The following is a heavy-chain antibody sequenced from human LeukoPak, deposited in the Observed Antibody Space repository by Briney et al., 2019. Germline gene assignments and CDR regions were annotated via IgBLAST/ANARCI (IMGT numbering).Heavy chain of an antibody. V-gene: IGHV3-15*01. Sequence: GGSLRLSCAASGFTFSNAWMSWVRQAPGKGLESVGLIKSKTDGGATDYAAPVKGRFTISRDDSKNTVYLQMKSLKTEDTAVYYCTTAGTFLEWFSDAFDLWGQGTMVTVSS. J-gene: IGHJ3*01. CDR1: GFTFSNAW. CDR3: TTAGTFLEWFSDAFDL. D-gene: IGHD3-3*02. CDR2: IKSKTDGGAT.